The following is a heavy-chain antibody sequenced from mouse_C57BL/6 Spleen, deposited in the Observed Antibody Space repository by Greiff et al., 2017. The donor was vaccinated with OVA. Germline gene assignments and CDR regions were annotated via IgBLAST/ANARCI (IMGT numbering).Heavy chain of an antibody. CDR1: GYTFTSYW. CDR2: IDPSDSET. D-gene: IGHD1-1*02. J-gene: IGHJ4*01. V-gene: IGHV1-52*01. Sequence: QVQLKQPGAELVRPGSSVKLSCKASGYTFTSYWMHWVKQRPIQGLEWIGNIDPSDSETHYNQKFKDKATLTVDKSSSTAYMQLSSLTSEDSAVYYCAREGWTYAMDYWGQGTSVTVSS. CDR3: AREGWTYAMDY.